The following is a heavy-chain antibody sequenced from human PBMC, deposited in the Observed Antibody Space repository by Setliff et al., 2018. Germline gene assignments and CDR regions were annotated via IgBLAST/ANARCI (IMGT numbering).Heavy chain of an antibody. V-gene: IGHV4-61*09. CDR3: ARRTFGSGRFDP. CDR1: GDSISSGSYY. CDR2: IHTSGST. D-gene: IGHD3-16*01. J-gene: IGHJ5*02. Sequence: SETLSLTCTVSGDSISSGSYYWSWIRQPAGKGLEWIGQIHTSGSTNYSPSLKSRVTISIDTSKNQFSLKPNSVTATDTASYYCARRTFGSGRFDPWGQGTLVTVSS.